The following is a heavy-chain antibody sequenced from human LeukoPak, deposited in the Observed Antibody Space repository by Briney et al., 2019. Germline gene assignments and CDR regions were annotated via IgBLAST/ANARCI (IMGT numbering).Heavy chain of an antibody. CDR1: GFTFGSHA. Sequence: GGSLRLSCEASGFTFGSHAMYWVRQAPGKGLEWVAGIFGSGGSPHYADPVKGRFTISRDNSKNTVYLQMNSLRAEDTAVYYCARRTYDSSGYDNWGQGTLVTVSS. D-gene: IGHD3-22*01. CDR3: ARRTYDSSGYDN. J-gene: IGHJ4*02. V-gene: IGHV3-23*01. CDR2: IFGSGGSP.